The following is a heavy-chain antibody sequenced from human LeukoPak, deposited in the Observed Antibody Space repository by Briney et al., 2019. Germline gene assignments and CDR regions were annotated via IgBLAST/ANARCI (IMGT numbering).Heavy chain of an antibody. CDR3: ASLAYSSGYTYFDY. J-gene: IGHJ4*02. CDR2: ISYDGSNK. D-gene: IGHD3-22*01. CDR1: GFTFSSYA. Sequence: PGGSLRLSCAASGFTFSSYAMHWVRQAPGKGLEWVAVISYDGSNKYYADSVKGRFTISRDNSKNTLYLQMNSLRAEDTAVYYCASLAYSSGYTYFDYWGQGTLVTVSS. V-gene: IGHV3-30*14.